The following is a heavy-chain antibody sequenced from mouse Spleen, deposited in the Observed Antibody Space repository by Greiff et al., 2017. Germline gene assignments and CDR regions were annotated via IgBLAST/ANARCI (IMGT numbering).Heavy chain of an antibody. J-gene: IGHJ3*01. V-gene: IGHV1-26*01. D-gene: IGHD2-4*01. CDR3: ARFLFYDYDPWFAY. Sequence: VQLQQSGPELVKPGASVKISCKASGYTFTDYYMNWVKQSHGKSLEWIGDINPNNGGTSYNQKFKGKATLTVDKSSSTAYMELRSLTSEDSAVYYCARFLFYDYDPWFAYWGQGTLVTVSA. CDR2: INPNNGGT. CDR1: GYTFTDYY.